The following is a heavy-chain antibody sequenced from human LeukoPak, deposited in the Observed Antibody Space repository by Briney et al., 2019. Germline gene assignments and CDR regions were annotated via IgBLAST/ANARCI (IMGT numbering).Heavy chain of an antibody. V-gene: IGHV3-30*18. Sequence: GGSLRLSCAVSGFTFNNYGMHWVRQAPGKGLEWVAVISYDGSNKYYADSVKGRFTISRDDSKNTLYLQMNSLRPEDTAVYYCAKSIYSGGGYTYGSFDYWGQGTLVTVSS. CDR1: GFTFNNYG. J-gene: IGHJ4*02. CDR2: ISYDGSNK. D-gene: IGHD5-18*01. CDR3: AKSIYSGGGYTYGSFDY.